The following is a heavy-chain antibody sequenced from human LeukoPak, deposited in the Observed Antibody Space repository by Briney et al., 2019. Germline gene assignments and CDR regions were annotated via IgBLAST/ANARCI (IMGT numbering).Heavy chain of an antibody. CDR3: ARDGGLTHDFDY. CDR1: GGSLSSSSYY. D-gene: IGHD2-15*01. V-gene: IGHV4-39*02. J-gene: IGHJ4*02. Sequence: SETLSLTCKVSGGSLSSSSYYWGWIRQPPGKGLEWIGSISYSGSTYYNPSLKSRVTISVDTSKNQFSLKLSSVTAADTAVYYCARDGGLTHDFDYWGQGTLVTVSS. CDR2: ISYSGST.